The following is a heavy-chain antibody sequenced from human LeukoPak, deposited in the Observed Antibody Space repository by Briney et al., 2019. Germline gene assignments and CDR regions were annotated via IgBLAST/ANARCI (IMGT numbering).Heavy chain of an antibody. J-gene: IGHJ1*01. CDR2: ISGSGGST. CDR3: VKARDYVGTSGYFHH. CDR1: GLTLNSFD. Sequence: GGSLRLSCEASGLTLNSFDMNWVGQAPGKGLEVVSVISGSGGSTYYAASVKGRFTLSRDHSKHPLYLQMSRLRAEDTAVYYCVKARDYVGTSGYFHHWGQGTLVTVSS. V-gene: IGHV3-23*01. D-gene: IGHD4-23*01.